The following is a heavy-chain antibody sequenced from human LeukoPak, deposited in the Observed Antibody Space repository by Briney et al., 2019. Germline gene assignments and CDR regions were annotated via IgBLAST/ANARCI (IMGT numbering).Heavy chain of an antibody. CDR2: IYYSGST. V-gene: IGHV4-59*01. CDR1: GGSISGYY. Sequence: SETLSLTCTVSGGSISGYYWSWIRQPPGKGLEWIGYIYYSGSTNYNPSLKSRVTISVDTSKNQLSLKLSSVTAADTAVYYCARAGRHVSTTSRFDYWGQGTLVTVSS. J-gene: IGHJ4*02. D-gene: IGHD2-2*01. CDR3: ARAGRHVSTTSRFDY.